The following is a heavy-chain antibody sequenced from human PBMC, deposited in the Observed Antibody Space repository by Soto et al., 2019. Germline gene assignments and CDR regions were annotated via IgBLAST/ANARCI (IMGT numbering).Heavy chain of an antibody. CDR3: ARGEQRDYYYYGMDI. J-gene: IGHJ6*02. V-gene: IGHV1-18*01. D-gene: IGHD1-26*01. CDR1: AYTFTSYG. Sequence: ASVKVSCKASAYTFTSYGLSWVRQAPGQGLEWMGWISAYNGNTNYAQKLQGRVTMTTDTSTSTAYMELRSLRSEDTAVYYCARGEQRDYYYYGMDIWGQGTLVTVSS. CDR2: ISAYNGNT.